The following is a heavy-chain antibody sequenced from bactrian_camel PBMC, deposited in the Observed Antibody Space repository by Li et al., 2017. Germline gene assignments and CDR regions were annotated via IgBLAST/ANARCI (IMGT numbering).Heavy chain of an antibody. Sequence: HVQLVESGGGSVRAGETLRLSCAASGFTFRDSDMGWYRQAPGKAREGVAIIDTDGSTFYADSVAGRFTISQDHSKNTLSLQMNDLKPEDTAMYYCANGGFAYWGQGTQVTVS. CDR3: ANGGFAY. J-gene: IGHJ6*01. CDR2: IDTDGST. D-gene: IGHD7*01. V-gene: IGHV3S63*01. CDR1: GFTFRDSD.